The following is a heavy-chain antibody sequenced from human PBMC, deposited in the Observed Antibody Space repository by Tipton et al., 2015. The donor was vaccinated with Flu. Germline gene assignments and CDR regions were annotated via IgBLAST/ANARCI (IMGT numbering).Heavy chain of an antibody. D-gene: IGHD3-10*01. Sequence: GLVKPSETLSLTCTVSGYSISSRYYWGWIRQPPGKGLEWIGCVYHGGTTYYNPSLKSRVAISLDTFQNQFSLKLTSVTAADTAVYYCATTTYYYGSGSHDYWGQGTLVTVSS. CDR1: GYSISSRYY. CDR3: ATTTYYYGSGSHDY. J-gene: IGHJ4*02. V-gene: IGHV4-38-2*02. CDR2: VYHGGTT.